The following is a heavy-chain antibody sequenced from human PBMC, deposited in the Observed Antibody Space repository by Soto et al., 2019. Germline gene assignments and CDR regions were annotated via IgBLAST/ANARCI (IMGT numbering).Heavy chain of an antibody. J-gene: IGHJ4*02. D-gene: IGHD3-22*01. CDR2: VNSDGSST. V-gene: IGHV3-74*01. CDR3: ARAGLLDYDSSGTFDY. Sequence: EVQLVESGGGLVQPGGSLRLSCAASGFTFSSYWMHWVRQAPGKGLVWVSRVNSDGSSTSYADSVKGRFTISRDNAKNTLYLQMNSLRAEDTAVYYCARAGLLDYDSSGTFDYWGQGTLVTVSS. CDR1: GFTFSSYW.